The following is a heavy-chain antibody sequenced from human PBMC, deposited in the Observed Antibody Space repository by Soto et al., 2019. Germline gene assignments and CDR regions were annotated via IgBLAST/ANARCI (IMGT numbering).Heavy chain of an antibody. Sequence: GGSLRLSCAASGFTFDDYTMHWVHQAPGKGLEWVSLISWDGGSTYYADSVKGRFTISRDNSKNSLYLQMNSLRTEDTALYYCAKEGGSKTTVTTLWYFDLWGRGTLVTVSS. V-gene: IGHV3-43*01. CDR2: ISWDGGST. CDR1: GFTFDDYT. CDR3: AKEGGSKTTVTTLWYFDL. D-gene: IGHD4-17*01. J-gene: IGHJ2*01.